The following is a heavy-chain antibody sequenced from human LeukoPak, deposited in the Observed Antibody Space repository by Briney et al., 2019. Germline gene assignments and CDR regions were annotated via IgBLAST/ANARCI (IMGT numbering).Heavy chain of an antibody. CDR3: ATLGTYYYDSSGSLRDY. D-gene: IGHD3-22*01. CDR2: INPSGGST. Sequence: ASVKVSCKASGYTFTSYYMHWVRQAPGQGLEWMGIINPSGGSTSYAQKFQGRVTMTEDTSTDTAYMELSSLRSEDTAVYYCATLGTYYYDSSGSLRDYWGQGTLVTVSS. V-gene: IGHV1-46*01. J-gene: IGHJ4*02. CDR1: GYTFTSYY.